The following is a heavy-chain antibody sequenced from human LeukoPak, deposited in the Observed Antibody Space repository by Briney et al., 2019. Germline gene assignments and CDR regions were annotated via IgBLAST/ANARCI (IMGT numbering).Heavy chain of an antibody. V-gene: IGHV4-31*03. Sequence: SETLSLTCTVSGGSISSGGYYWSWTRQHPGKGLEWIGYIYYSGSTYYNPSPKSRVTISVDTSKNQFSLKLSSVTAADTAVYYCARWMATITPYFDYWGQGTLVTVSS. CDR2: IYYSGST. CDR1: GGSISSGGYY. D-gene: IGHD5-24*01. CDR3: ARWMATITPYFDY. J-gene: IGHJ4*02.